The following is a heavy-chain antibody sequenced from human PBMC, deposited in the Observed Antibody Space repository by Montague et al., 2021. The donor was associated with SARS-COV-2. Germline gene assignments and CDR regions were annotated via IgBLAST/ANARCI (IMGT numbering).Heavy chain of an antibody. CDR2: VYRTGGT. Sequence: SETLSLACTVSGGSVNSTNWWSWVRQPPGKGLEWIAEVYRTGGTIFNPSFRSRVILSIDRSKNLFSLNLNSVTVADTAVYYCAGTGAYDHFDYWGPGTLVIVSS. D-gene: IGHD5-12*01. J-gene: IGHJ4*02. CDR3: AGTGAYDHFDY. CDR1: GGSVNSTNW. V-gene: IGHV4-4*02.